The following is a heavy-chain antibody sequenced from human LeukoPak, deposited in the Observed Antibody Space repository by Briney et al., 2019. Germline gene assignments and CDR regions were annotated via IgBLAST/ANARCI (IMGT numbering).Heavy chain of an antibody. J-gene: IGHJ6*03. Sequence: SETLSLTCTVSGGSMTISNFYWAWIRQTPGKGLEWIGSIYYDGTSYYNPSLKNRVNFSVDTSNNQFSLRLRSVTAADTAVYYCARGEIAAASYYYYYYMDVWGKGTTVTISS. CDR2: IYYDGTS. CDR3: ARGEIAAASYYYYYYMDV. D-gene: IGHD6-13*01. CDR1: GGSMTISNFY. V-gene: IGHV4-39*07.